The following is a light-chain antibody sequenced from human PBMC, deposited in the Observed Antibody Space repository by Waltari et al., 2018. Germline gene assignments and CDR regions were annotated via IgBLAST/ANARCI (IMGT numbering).Light chain of an antibody. V-gene: IGLV3-10*01. CDR2: EDT. Sequence: SYELTQTPSVSVSPGQTARITCSGHELPRKYAYWFQQKSGKAPRRVIYEDTKRPSGIPGRCSGSSSGTVATLTITGAQVDDEADYYCYSSDSTGLRVFGGGTTVVVL. J-gene: IGLJ1*01. CDR3: YSSDSTGLRV. CDR1: ELPRKY.